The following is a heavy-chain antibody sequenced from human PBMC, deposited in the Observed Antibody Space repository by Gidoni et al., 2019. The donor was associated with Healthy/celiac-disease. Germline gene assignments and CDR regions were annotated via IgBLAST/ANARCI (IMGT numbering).Heavy chain of an antibody. CDR1: GFTFGDYA. CDR3: TRGHSFVIAAAGTSDNYYYYMDV. CDR2: IRIKAYGGTT. V-gene: IGHV3-49*04. J-gene: IGHJ6*03. D-gene: IGHD6-13*01. Sequence: EVQLVESGGGLVQPGRSLRLSCTASGFTFGDYAMSWVRQAPGKGLEWVGFIRIKAYGGTTEYAASVKGRFTISRDDSKSIAYLQMNSLKTEDTAVYYCTRGHSFVIAAAGTSDNYYYYMDVWGKGTTVTVSS.